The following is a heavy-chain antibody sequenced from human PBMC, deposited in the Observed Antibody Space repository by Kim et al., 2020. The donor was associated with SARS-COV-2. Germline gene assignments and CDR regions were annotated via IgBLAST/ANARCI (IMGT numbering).Heavy chain of an antibody. J-gene: IGHJ4*02. Sequence: GGSLRLSCAASGFTSGVYAMSWARQAPGKGLEWVSTISDSGRNTHYADSVKGRFTISRDNSMNTLYLQMNSLRAEDTAVYYCDASDYWGQGTLVTVSS. CDR1: GFTSGVYA. CDR2: ISDSGRNT. V-gene: IGHV3-23*01. CDR3: DASDY.